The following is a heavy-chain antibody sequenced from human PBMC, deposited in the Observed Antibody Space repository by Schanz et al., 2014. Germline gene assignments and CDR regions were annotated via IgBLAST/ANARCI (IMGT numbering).Heavy chain of an antibody. CDR2: ISSARSTI. V-gene: IGHV3-48*01. Sequence: EVQLLESGGGLVQPGGSLRLSCAASGFTFSSYSMNWVRQAPGKGLEWVSYISSARSTIDYADSVKGRFTISRDNAKNSLFLQMNGLRAEDTAVYYCARAGYDADNWFDPWGQGTLVTVSS. CDR1: GFTFSSYS. J-gene: IGHJ5*02. CDR3: ARAGYDADNWFDP. D-gene: IGHD2-2*01.